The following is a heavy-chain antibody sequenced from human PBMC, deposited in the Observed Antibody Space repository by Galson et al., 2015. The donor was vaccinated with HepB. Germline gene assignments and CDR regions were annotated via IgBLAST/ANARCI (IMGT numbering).Heavy chain of an antibody. J-gene: IGHJ6*02. V-gene: IGHV1-3*01. CDR3: ARVRTAMARYYYYYGMDV. Sequence: SVKVSCKASGYTFTSYAMHWVRQAPGQRLEWMGWINAGNGNTKYSQKFQGRVTITRDTSASTAYMELSSLRSEDTAVYYCARVRTAMARYYYYYGMDVWGQGTTVTVSS. CDR2: INAGNGNT. D-gene: IGHD5-18*01. CDR1: GYTFTSYA.